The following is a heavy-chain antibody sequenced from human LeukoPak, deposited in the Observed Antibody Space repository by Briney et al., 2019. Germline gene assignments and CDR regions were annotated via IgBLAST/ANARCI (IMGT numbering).Heavy chain of an antibody. CDR3: ARGSGRYDILTGHTVNWFDP. CDR2: INHSGST. CDR1: GGSFSGYY. Sequence: SETLSLTCAVYGGSFSGYYWSWIRQPPGKGLEWIGEINHSGSTNYNPSLKSRDTISVDTSKNQFSLKLSSVTAADTAVYYCARGSGRYDILTGHTVNWFDPWGQGTLVTVSS. J-gene: IGHJ5*02. V-gene: IGHV4-34*01. D-gene: IGHD3-9*01.